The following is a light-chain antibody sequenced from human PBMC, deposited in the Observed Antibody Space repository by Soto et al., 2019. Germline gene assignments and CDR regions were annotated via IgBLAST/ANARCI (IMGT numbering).Light chain of an antibody. CDR2: AAS. J-gene: IGKJ1*01. Sequence: DIQMTQSPSSLSASVGDRVTMTCRASQSISSYLNWYQQKPGKAPKLLIYAASSLQSGVPSRFSGSGSGTDFTLTISSLQPEDFATYYCQQSYSTWTFGQGTKVDI. CDR1: QSISSY. V-gene: IGKV1-39*01. CDR3: QQSYSTWT.